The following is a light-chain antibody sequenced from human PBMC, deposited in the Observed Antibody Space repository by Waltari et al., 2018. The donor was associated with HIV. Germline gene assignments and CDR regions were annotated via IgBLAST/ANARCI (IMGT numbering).Light chain of an antibody. CDR3: QSYDSSLTGSV. J-gene: IGLJ2*01. V-gene: IGLV1-40*01. Sequence: SVLTQPPSVSGAPGHRVTISCTGSSPHTGAGYAVHWYQQLPGTAPKLLIYGNTNRPSGVPDRFSGSKSGTSPSLAITGLQAEDEADYYCQSYDSSLTGSVFGGGTKLTVL. CDR2: GNT. CDR1: SPHTGAGYA.